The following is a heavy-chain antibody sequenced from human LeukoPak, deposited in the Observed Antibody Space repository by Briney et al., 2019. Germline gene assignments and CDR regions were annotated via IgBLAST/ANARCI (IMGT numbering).Heavy chain of an antibody. Sequence: GGSLRLSCAASGFTFSGSAMHWVRQASGKGLEGVGRIRSKANSYATAYAASVKGRFTISRDDSKNTAYLQMNSLKTEDTAVYYCTRYYYDSSGYPLLGYWGQGTLVTVSS. CDR2: IRSKANSYAT. CDR1: GFTFSGSA. CDR3: TRYYYDSSGYPLLGY. J-gene: IGHJ4*02. D-gene: IGHD3-22*01. V-gene: IGHV3-73*01.